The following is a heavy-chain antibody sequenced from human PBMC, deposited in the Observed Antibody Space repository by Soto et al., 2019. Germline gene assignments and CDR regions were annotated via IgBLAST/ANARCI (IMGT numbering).Heavy chain of an antibody. CDR1: ELPLEVLP. CDR3: AASRAYDSSDYSGFHYGMDV. D-gene: IGHD3-22*01. Sequence: EVQLVESGGGLYQLGRSLEPPFAPPELPLEVLPCHWSGQFPGRGLQWSPGFSWNGVTIGYAASVKGRFTISRDNAKKSLYLQMNGVRPDDTALYYCAASRAYDSSDYSGFHYGMDVWGLGTTVTVS. CDR2: FSWNGVTI. J-gene: IGHJ6*02. V-gene: IGHV3-9*01.